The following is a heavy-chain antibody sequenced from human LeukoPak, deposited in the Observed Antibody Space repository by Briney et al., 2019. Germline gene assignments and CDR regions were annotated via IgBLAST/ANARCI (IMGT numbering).Heavy chain of an antibody. V-gene: IGHV1-8*01. Sequence: ASVTVSCQASGYAFTSYDIYWIRHATGQGLEWMGWLNINSGKTGYAQKFQGRVTLTMYTSITTAYMELSSLRSEDTAVYYCARGRYYGSGSYYLVWSYYYYYMDVWGKGTTVTISS. J-gene: IGHJ6*03. CDR1: GYAFTSYD. D-gene: IGHD3-10*01. CDR3: ARGRYYGSGSYYLVWSYYYYYMDV. CDR2: LNINSGKT.